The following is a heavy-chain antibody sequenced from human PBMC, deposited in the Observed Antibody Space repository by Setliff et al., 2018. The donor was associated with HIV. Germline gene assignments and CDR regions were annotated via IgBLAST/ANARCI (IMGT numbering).Heavy chain of an antibody. D-gene: IGHD3-22*01. Sequence: GGSLRLSCTASGFTFSRYGMHWVRQAPGKGLEWVAFISYDGSKKYDADFVKGRFTISRDNSKNTLYLQMNSLRTDDTAVYFCARDLRWYDSSGSHDAFDIWGQGTMVTVSS. V-gene: IGHV3-30*04. CDR1: GFTFSRYG. J-gene: IGHJ3*02. CDR2: ISYDGSKK. CDR3: ARDLRWYDSSGSHDAFDI.